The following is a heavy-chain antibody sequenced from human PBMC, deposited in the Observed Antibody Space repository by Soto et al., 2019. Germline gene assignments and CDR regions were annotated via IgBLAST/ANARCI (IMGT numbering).Heavy chain of an antibody. D-gene: IGHD5-12*01. V-gene: IGHV6-1*01. Sequence: PSQTLSLTCAISGDSVSTNSATWDWIRQSPSRGLEWLGRTYYRSNWYTDYAVSVKGRITISPDTSNNQLSPQLNSVTPDDTAVYYFARHLSGDGYNLDYWGQGTLVT. CDR1: GDSVSTNSAT. CDR3: ARHLSGDGYNLDY. J-gene: IGHJ4*02. CDR2: TYYRSNWYT.